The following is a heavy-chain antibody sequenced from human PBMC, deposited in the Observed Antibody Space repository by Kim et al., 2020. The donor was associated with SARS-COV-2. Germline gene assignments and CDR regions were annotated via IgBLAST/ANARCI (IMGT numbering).Heavy chain of an antibody. D-gene: IGHD3-22*01. CDR2: ISSSSSYT. J-gene: IGHJ6*02. CDR1: GFTFSDYY. Sequence: GGSLRLSCAASGFTFSDYYMSWIRQAPGKGLEWVAYISSSSSYTNYADSVKGRFTISRDNAKNSLYLQMNSLRAEDTAVYYCARDHSTYYYDSSGYSPALPPEYYDYGLHVWGQGTTVPVSS. V-gene: IGHV3-11*05. CDR3: ARDHSTYYYDSSGYSPALPPEYYDYGLHV.